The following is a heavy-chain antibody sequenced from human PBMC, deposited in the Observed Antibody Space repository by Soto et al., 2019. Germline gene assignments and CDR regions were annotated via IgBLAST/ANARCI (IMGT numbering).Heavy chain of an antibody. V-gene: IGHV3-15*01. D-gene: IGHD2-15*01. CDR2: IKSKTDGGTT. Sequence: PGRSLRLSCAASGFTFTNAWMSWVRQAPGKGLEWVARIKSKTDGGTTDYATPVKGRFTISRDDSKNTLYLQMNSLKIEDTAVYYCITDGKDGRAYWGEGTQVTVSS. CDR3: ITDGKDGRAY. J-gene: IGHJ4*02. CDR1: GFTFTNAW.